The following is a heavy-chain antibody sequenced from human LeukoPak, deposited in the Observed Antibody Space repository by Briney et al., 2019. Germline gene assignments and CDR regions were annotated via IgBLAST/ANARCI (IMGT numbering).Heavy chain of an antibody. CDR3: ARDHRDYSNYFDY. J-gene: IGHJ4*02. Sequence: PGGSLRLSCAASGFTFSSYWMSWVRQAPGKGLEWVANIKQDGSEKYYVDSVKGRFTISRDNAKNSLYLQMNSLRAEDTAVYYCARDHRDYSNYFDYWGQRTLVTVSS. V-gene: IGHV3-7*01. CDR2: IKQDGSEK. D-gene: IGHD4-4*01. CDR1: GFTFSSYW.